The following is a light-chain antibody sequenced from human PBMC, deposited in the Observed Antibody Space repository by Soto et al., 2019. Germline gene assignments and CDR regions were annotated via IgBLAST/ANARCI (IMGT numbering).Light chain of an antibody. J-gene: IGKJ5*01. Sequence: ELVMTQSPATLSVSPGERATLSCRASQRVSSNLAWYQQKPGQAPRLLVHAASTTATGVPARFSGSGSGTEFTLTISSLQSEDFAVYYCQQYDKWSPITFGQGTRLEIK. V-gene: IGKV3-15*01. CDR1: QRVSSN. CDR2: AAS. CDR3: QQYDKWSPIT.